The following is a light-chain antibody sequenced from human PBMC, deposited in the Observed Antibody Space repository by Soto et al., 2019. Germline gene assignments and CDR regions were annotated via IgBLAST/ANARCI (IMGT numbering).Light chain of an antibody. J-gene: IGKJ1*01. CDR1: QSVSSN. CDR2: GAS. V-gene: IGKV3-15*01. CDR3: QQYNNWPGWT. Sequence: EIVMTQSPATPSVSPGERATLSCRASQSVSSNLAWYQQKPGQAPRLLIYGASTRATGIPARFSGSGSGTEFTLTISSLQSEDFAVYYCQQYNNWPGWTFGQGTKVEIK.